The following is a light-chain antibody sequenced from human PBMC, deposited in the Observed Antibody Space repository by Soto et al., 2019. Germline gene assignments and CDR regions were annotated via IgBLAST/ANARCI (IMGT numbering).Light chain of an antibody. CDR1: QSVSNN. V-gene: IGKV3-15*01. Sequence: EIVLTQSPGTLSLSPGERATLSCRASQSVSNNYLAWYQQKPGQAPRLLIYGASTRATGIPARFSGSGSGTEFTLTISSLQSEDFAVYFCQQYNIWPQTFGQGTRLEIK. J-gene: IGKJ5*01. CDR2: GAS. CDR3: QQYNIWPQT.